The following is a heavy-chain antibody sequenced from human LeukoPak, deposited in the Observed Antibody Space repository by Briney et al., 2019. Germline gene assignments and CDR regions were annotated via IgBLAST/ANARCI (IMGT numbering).Heavy chain of an antibody. V-gene: IGHV3-30-3*01. CDR2: ISYDGSSK. D-gene: IGHD6-6*01. J-gene: IGHJ4*02. Sequence: GGSLRLSCAASGFTFSSYAMHWVRQAPGMGLEWVAVISYDGSSKYYADSVKGRFTISRDNSKNTLYLQMNSLRAEDTAVYYCAGGSSIAALSGDYWGQGTLVTVSS. CDR1: GFTFSSYA. CDR3: AGGSSIAALSGDY.